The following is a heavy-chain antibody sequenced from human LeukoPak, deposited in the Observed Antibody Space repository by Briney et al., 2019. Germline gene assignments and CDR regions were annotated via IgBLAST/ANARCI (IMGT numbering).Heavy chain of an antibody. D-gene: IGHD6-13*01. Sequence: PSETLSLTCAVYGGSFSGYYCSWIRQPPGKGLEWIGEINHSGSTNYNPSLKSRVTISVDTSKNQFSLKLSSVTAADTAVYYCARARARSSWTYYYYYYMDVWGKGTTVTVSS. CDR1: GGSFSGYY. V-gene: IGHV4-34*01. J-gene: IGHJ6*03. CDR3: ARARARSSWTYYYYYYMDV. CDR2: INHSGST.